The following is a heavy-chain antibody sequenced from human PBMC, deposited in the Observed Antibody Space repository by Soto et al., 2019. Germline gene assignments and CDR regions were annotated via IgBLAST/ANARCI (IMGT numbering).Heavy chain of an antibody. CDR1: GGTFSSYT. V-gene: IGHV1-69*02. CDR3: HNYYYGSGSYYARDY. J-gene: IGHJ4*02. Sequence: GASVKVSCKASGGTFSSYTISWVRQAPGQGLEWMGRIIPILGIANYAQKFQGRVTITADKSTSTAYMELSSLRSEDTAVYYCHNYYYGSGSYYARDYWGQGTLVTVSS. CDR2: IIPILGIA. D-gene: IGHD3-10*01.